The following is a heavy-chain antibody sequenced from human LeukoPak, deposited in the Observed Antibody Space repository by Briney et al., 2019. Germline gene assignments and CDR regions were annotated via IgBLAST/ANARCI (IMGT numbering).Heavy chain of an antibody. J-gene: IGHJ1*01. CDR1: GFTFNTYW. V-gene: IGHV3-7*01. Sequence: GGSLRLSCAASGFTFNTYWMNWVRQAPGKGLEWVANINQDGSQKEYVDSVKGRFTISRDNAKNSLYLQMNSLRAEDTAVYYCARVKDVNDDIMFHHWGQGTLVTVSS. D-gene: IGHD3-9*01. CDR3: ARVKDVNDDIMFHH. CDR2: INQDGSQK.